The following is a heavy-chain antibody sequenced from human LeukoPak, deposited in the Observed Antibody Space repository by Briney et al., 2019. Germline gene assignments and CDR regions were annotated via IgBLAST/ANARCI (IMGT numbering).Heavy chain of an antibody. V-gene: IGHV4-61*01. D-gene: IGHD3-22*01. CDR1: GGSVSSGSYY. CDR2: IYYSGST. Sequence: SETLSLTCTVSGGSVSSGSYYWSWIRQPPGKGLEWIGYIYYSGSTNYNPSLRSRVTISVDTSKNQFSLKLSSVTAADTAVYYCARVVDSSGYYSTYFDYWGQGTLVTVSS. CDR3: ARVVDSSGYYSTYFDY. J-gene: IGHJ4*02.